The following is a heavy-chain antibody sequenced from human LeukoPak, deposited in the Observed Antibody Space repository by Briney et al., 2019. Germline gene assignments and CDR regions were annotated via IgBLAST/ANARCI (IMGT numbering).Heavy chain of an antibody. J-gene: IGHJ6*02. CDR3: ARDLYYYVAMDV. CDR2: IGSDNKP. V-gene: IGHV3-23*01. CDR1: GFTFSAYA. Sequence: GGSLRLSCEASGFTFSAYAMTWVRQAPGKGLEWVSSIGSDNKPHYSESVKGRFAISRDNSKNTLFLQLHDLRVEDTALYYCARDLYYYVAMDVWGQGTTVTVSS. D-gene: IGHD3-10*02.